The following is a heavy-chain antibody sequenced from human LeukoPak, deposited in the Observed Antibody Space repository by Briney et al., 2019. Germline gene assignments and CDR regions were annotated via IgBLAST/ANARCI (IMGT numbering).Heavy chain of an antibody. V-gene: IGHV4-59*08. CDR1: GGSISSYY. CDR2: IYYSGST. D-gene: IGHD2-21*01. CDR3: ARAVQYSHYFDY. J-gene: IGHJ4*02. Sequence: SETLSLTCTVSGGSISSYYWSWIRQPPGKGLEWIGYIYYSGSTNYNPSLKSRVTISVDTSKNQFSLKLSSVTAADTAVYYCARAVQYSHYFDYWAREPWSPSPQ.